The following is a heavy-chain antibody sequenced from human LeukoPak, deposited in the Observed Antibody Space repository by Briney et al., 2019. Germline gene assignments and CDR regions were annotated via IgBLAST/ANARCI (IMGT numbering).Heavy chain of an antibody. D-gene: IGHD3-22*01. J-gene: IGHJ4*02. V-gene: IGHV3-23*01. CDR1: GFAFRDYA. Sequence: HPGGSLRLSCAASGFAFRDYAMSWVRQAPGKGLEWVSVISGGGATAHYTDSVKGRFTISRDNYKNTASLQMNSLRAEDMAVYYCATDYYDRSGDYTFDHWGQGTQVTVSS. CDR2: ISGGGATA. CDR3: ATDYYDRSGDYTFDH.